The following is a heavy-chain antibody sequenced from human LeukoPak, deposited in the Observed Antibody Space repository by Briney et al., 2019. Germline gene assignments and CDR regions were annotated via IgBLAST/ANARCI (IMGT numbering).Heavy chain of an antibody. V-gene: IGHV1-18*01. CDR3: ARRDYYDSPFDY. Sequence: ASVEVSCKASGYTFTSYGISWVRQAPGQGLEWMGWISAYNGNTNYAQKLQGRVTMTTDTSTSTAYMELRSLRSDDTAVYYCARRDYYDSPFDYWGQGTLVTVSS. J-gene: IGHJ4*02. D-gene: IGHD3-22*01. CDR1: GYTFTSYG. CDR2: ISAYNGNT.